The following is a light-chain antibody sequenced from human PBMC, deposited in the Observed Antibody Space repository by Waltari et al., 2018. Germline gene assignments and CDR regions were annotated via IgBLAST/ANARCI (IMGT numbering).Light chain of an antibody. J-gene: IGLJ3*02. V-gene: IGLV1-44*01. Sequence: QSVLPQPPPASGTPGRRLTIPCPGTSSTTRRNTVPWYQPLPGTAPKLLIYLNNRRPSGVPDRFSGSKSGTSASLAISGLQSEDEALYYCATWDDGLSGVVFGGGTKVTVL. CDR1: SSTTRRNT. CDR3: ATWDDGLSGVV. CDR2: LNN.